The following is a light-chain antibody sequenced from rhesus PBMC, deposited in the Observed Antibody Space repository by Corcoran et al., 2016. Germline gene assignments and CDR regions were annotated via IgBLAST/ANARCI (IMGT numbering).Light chain of an antibody. Sequence: DIQMTQSPSSLSASVGDTVTITCRASQGISSWLAWYQQQPGNAPKLLIYKASSLQSGVPSRFSGSGSGTDFTLTISSRQSEDFATYYCQQYSSRPLTFGGGTKVELK. J-gene: IGKJ4*01. CDR3: QQYSSRPLT. CDR1: QGISSW. V-gene: IGKV1-22*01. CDR2: KAS.